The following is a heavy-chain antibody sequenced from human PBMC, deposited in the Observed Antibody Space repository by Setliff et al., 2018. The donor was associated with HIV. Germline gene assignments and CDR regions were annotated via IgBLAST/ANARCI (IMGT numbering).Heavy chain of an antibody. J-gene: IGHJ6*02. Sequence: GESLKISCAASGFTFSSYAMHWVRQAPGKGLEWVAVISYDGSNKYYADSVKGRFTISRDNSKNTLYLQMNSLRAEDTAVYYCARSALRGAAFYGMDDWGQGTTVTVSS. V-gene: IGHV3-30-3*01. CDR2: ISYDGSNK. CDR1: GFTFSSYA. D-gene: IGHD3-10*01. CDR3: ARSALRGAAFYGMDD.